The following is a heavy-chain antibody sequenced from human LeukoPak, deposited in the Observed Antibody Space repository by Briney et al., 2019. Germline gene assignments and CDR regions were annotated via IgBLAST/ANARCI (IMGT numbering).Heavy chain of an antibody. V-gene: IGHV3-23*01. J-gene: IGHJ4*01. CDR2: ISNSGYNT. CDR1: GFSVSSRA. D-gene: IGHD1-26*01. CDR3: ARHDGSSFIYYVDH. Sequence: GGSLRLSCAASGFSVSSRAMSWVRQAPGKGLEWASTISNSGYNTWCADSVKGRFTISRDNSQNTLYLQMSSLRAEDTALYFCARHDGSSFIYYVDHWGHGALVTVSS.